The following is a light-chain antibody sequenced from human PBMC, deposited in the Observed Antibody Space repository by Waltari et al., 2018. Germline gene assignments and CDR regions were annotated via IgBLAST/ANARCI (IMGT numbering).Light chain of an antibody. CDR2: ETS. CDR3: QQRSDWPLT. V-gene: IGKV3-11*01. CDR1: QSVSTY. Sequence: EIVLTQSPATLSLSPGERATLSCRASQSVSTYLAWYQQKPGQAPRVLIYETSNRATGIPARFSGSGSGTDFTLTISSLESEDFAVYYCQQRSDWPLTFGGGTKVEIK. J-gene: IGKJ4*01.